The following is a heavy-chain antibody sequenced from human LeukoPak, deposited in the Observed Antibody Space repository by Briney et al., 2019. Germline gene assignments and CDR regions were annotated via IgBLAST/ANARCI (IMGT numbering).Heavy chain of an antibody. J-gene: IGHJ4*02. V-gene: IGHV3-30*18. CDR1: GFTFSSYG. CDR3: AKDQNVRRGGIAVAATDY. Sequence: PGGSLRLSCAASGFTFSSYGMHWVRQAPGKGLEWVTVISYDGSNKYYADSVKGRFTISRDNSKNTLYLQMNSLRAEDTAVYYCAKDQNVRRGGIAVAATDYWGQGTLVTVSS. CDR2: ISYDGSNK. D-gene: IGHD6-19*01.